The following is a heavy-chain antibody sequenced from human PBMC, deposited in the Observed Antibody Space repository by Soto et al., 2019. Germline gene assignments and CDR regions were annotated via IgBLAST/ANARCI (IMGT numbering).Heavy chain of an antibody. CDR3: ARHTPAISISDH. Sequence: QLQLQESGPGLVKPSETLSLTCTVSGGSISSSSYYWGWIRQPPGKGLEWIGSIYYSGSTYYNPSRNSRVTRSVDTSKNQFSLKLSSVTAADTAVYYCARHTPAISISDHWGQGTPVTVSS. CDR2: IYYSGST. J-gene: IGHJ4*02. CDR1: GGSISSSSYY. D-gene: IGHD2-15*01. V-gene: IGHV4-39*01.